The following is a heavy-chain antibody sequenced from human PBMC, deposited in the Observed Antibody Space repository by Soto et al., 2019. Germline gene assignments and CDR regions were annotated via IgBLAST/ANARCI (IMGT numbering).Heavy chain of an antibody. D-gene: IGHD3-10*01. CDR3: ARAMVRGVIFLDY. J-gene: IGHJ4*02. V-gene: IGHV4-31*03. Sequence: PSETLSLTCTVSGGSISSGGYYWSWIRQHPGKGLEWIGYIYYSGSTYYNPSLKSRVTISVDTSKNQFSLKLSSVTAADTAVYYCARAMVRGVIFLDYWGQGTLVTVSS. CDR1: GGSISSGGYY. CDR2: IYYSGST.